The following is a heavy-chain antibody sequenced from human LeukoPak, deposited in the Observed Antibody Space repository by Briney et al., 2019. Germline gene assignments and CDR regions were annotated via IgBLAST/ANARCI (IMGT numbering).Heavy chain of an antibody. CDR2: IYTSGST. Sequence: SQTLSLTCIVSGASIISSSYHCSWFRQPAGKGLEWIGRIYTSGSTDHNPSLKSRVSISVDTSKNQFSLKLSSVTAADTAVYYCARVAGSSLARGDFDYWGRGTLVTVSS. CDR1: GASIISSSYH. J-gene: IGHJ4*02. V-gene: IGHV4-61*02. D-gene: IGHD6-19*01. CDR3: ARVAGSSLARGDFDY.